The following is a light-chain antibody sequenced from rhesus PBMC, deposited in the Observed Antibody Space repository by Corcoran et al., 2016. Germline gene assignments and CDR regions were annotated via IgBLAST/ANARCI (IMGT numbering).Light chain of an antibody. CDR2: DAS. Sequence: EIVLTQSPATLSLSPGERATLSCRASQSVSSSLAWNQQKPGQAPRLLIDDASSRATGIPDRFSGSGSGTGFTFTISSLESEDVGVYYCQQYSKWPLPFGGGTKVEFK. J-gene: IGKJ4*01. CDR3: QQYSKWPLP. CDR1: QSVSSS. V-gene: IGKV3-35*01.